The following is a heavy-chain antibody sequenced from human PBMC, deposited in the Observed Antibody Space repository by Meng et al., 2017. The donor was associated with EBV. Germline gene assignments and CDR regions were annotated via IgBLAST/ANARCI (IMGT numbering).Heavy chain of an antibody. V-gene: IGHV1-2*06. CDR2: QPYSGGT. D-gene: IGHD6-19*01. Sequence: VLPAAWRGRMKKAGAALQVYIEATGYSTDRQYRAVGWTAPGPRLWLEGPDQPYSGGTTYAQKFQGRVTMTRDTSISTAYMELSRLRSDDTAVYYCARVGIAVAGTGDYWGQGTLVTVSS. CDR3: ARVGIAVAGTGDY. CDR1: GYSTDRQY. J-gene: IGHJ4*02.